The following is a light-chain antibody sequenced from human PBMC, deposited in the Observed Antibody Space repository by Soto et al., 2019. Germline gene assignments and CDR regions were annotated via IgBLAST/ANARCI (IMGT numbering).Light chain of an antibody. CDR1: QRVSSTY. J-gene: IGKJ4*01. CDR3: YLYGTSHT. Sequence: EIVLTQSPGTLSLSPGERATLSCRASQRVSSTYLAWYQQKPGQAPRLLISGASRRATDSPDRFSVSGSGTDFTLTITRLEPEDFAVYNCYLYGTSHTFGGGTKVKIK. CDR2: GAS. V-gene: IGKV3-20*01.